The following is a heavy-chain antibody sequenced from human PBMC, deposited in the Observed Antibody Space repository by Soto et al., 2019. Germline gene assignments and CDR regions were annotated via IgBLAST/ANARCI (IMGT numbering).Heavy chain of an antibody. CDR1: GFTFSSYA. V-gene: IGHV3-23*01. CDR2: IDSDDGKT. Sequence: VQLLESGGGLIQPGGSLRLSCVASGFTFSSYAMNWVRQGPGTGLEWVAVIDSDDGKTYYANAVKGRFSISRDNSKNTLFLQMNSLRVEDTATYYGVKAGYTSGLLWGPGTLVTV. J-gene: IGHJ4*02. D-gene: IGHD6-25*01. CDR3: VKAGYTSGLL.